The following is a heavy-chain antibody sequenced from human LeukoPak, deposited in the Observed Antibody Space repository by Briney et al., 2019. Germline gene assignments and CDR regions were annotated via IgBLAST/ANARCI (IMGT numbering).Heavy chain of an antibody. J-gene: IGHJ5*02. D-gene: IGHD2-15*01. V-gene: IGHV1-2*04. Sequence: ASVKVSCKASGYTFTGYYMHWVRQAPGQGLEWMGWINPNSGGTNYAQKFQGWVTMTRDTSISTAYMELSRLRSDDTAVYYCARGSIVVVVAALYNWFDPWGQGTLVTVSP. CDR3: ARGSIVVVVAALYNWFDP. CDR2: INPNSGGT. CDR1: GYTFTGYY.